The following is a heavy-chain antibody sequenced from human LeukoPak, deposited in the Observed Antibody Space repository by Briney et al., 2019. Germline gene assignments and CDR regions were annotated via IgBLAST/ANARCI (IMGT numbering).Heavy chain of an antibody. D-gene: IGHD3-10*01. CDR1: GFTFSSYS. CDR3: ASSPNSGSYSYYFDY. V-gene: IGHV3-48*01. J-gene: IGHJ4*02. CDR2: ISSSSSTI. Sequence: GGSLRLSCAASGFTFSSYSMNWVRQAPGKGLEWVSYISSSSSTIYYADSVKGRFTISRDNAKNSLYLQMNSLRAEDTAVYYCASSPNSGSYSYYFDYWGQGTLVTVSS.